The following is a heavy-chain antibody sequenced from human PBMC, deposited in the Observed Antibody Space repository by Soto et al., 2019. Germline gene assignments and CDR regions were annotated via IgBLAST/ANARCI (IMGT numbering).Heavy chain of an antibody. D-gene: IGHD3-22*01. V-gene: IGHV4-31*11. CDR1: GASIGSGDYY. CDR3: ASIYDSSGYYYGNNWFDP. J-gene: IGHJ5*02. Sequence: SETLSLTCAVSGASIGSGDYYWSWIRQHPEKGLEWIAYIYYSGGTYYNPSLKSRVTISVDTSKNQFSLELSSVTAADTAVYYCASIYDSSGYYYGNNWFDPWGQGTLVTVSS. CDR2: IYYSGGT.